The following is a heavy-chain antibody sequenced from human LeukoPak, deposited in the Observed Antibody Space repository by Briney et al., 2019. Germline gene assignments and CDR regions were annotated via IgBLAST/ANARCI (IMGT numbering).Heavy chain of an antibody. CDR1: EFTFSSYA. CDR3: ARITGYQPLRAPVDY. J-gene: IGHJ4*02. D-gene: IGHD2-2*01. V-gene: IGHV3-30-3*01. Sequence: GGSLRLSCAASEFTFSSYAMHWVRQAPGKGLEWVAVISYDGSNKYYADSVKGRFTISRDNSKNTLYLQMNSLRAEDTAVYYCARITGYQPLRAPVDYWGQGTLVTVSS. CDR2: ISYDGSNK.